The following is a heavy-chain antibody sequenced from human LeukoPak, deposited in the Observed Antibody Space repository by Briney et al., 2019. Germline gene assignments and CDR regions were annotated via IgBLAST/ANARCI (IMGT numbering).Heavy chain of an antibody. V-gene: IGHV1-46*01. CDR2: INPSGGST. CDR1: GYTFTSYY. D-gene: IGHD3-22*01. CDR3: AREVVHYYDSSGGSDY. J-gene: IGHJ4*02. Sequence: ASVKVSCKASGYTFTSYYMHWVRQAPGQGLEWMGIINPSGGSTSYAQKFQGRVTMTRDTSTSTVYMELSSLRSGDTAVYYCAREVVHYYDSSGGSDYWGQGTLVTVSS.